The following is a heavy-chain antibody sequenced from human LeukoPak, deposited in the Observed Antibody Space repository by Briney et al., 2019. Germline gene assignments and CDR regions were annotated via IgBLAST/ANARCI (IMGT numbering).Heavy chain of an antibody. D-gene: IGHD6-6*01. CDR2: INPNSGGT. Sequence: ASVKVSCKASGYTFTGYYMHWVRQAPGQGLEWMGWINPNSGGTNYAQKFQGRVTMTRDTSISTAYMELSRLRPDDTAVYYCATIAAGQYYYYMDVWGKGTTVTVSS. V-gene: IGHV1-2*02. J-gene: IGHJ6*03. CDR1: GYTFTGYY. CDR3: ATIAAGQYYYYMDV.